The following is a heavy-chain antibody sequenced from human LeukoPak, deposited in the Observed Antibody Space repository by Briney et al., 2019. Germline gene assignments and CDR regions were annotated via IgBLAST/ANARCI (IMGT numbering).Heavy chain of an antibody. CDR2: IIPIFGTA. J-gene: IGHJ6*03. D-gene: IGHD3-3*01. Sequence: SVKVSCKASGGTFSSYAISWVRQAPGQGLEWMGGIIPIFGTANYAQKFQGRVTITTDESTSTAYMELSSLRSEDTAVYYCAGWSGYPYYYYYYMDVWGQGTMVTVSS. CDR1: GGTFSSYA. V-gene: IGHV1-69*05. CDR3: AGWSGYPYYYYYYMDV.